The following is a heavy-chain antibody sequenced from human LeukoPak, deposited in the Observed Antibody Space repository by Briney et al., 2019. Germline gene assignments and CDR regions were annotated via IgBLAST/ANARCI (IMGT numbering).Heavy chain of an antibody. CDR2: IYHSGST. CDR3: ARATNAFDI. CDR1: GGSISSGGYS. Sequence: SSETLSLTCAVSGGSISSGGYSWSWIRQPPGKGLEWIGYIYHSGSTYYNPSLKSRVTISVDTSKNQFSLKLSSVTAADTAVYYCARATNAFDIWGQGTMVTVSS. V-gene: IGHV4-30-2*01. J-gene: IGHJ3*02.